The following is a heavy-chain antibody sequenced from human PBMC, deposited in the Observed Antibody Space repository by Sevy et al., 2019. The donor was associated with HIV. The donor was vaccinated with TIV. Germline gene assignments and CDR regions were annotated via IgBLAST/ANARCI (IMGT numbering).Heavy chain of an antibody. CDR3: AITKDYYDNSGYPFDY. J-gene: IGHJ4*02. D-gene: IGHD3-22*01. CDR1: GYTLSELS. CDR2: FDPEDGET. Sequence: ASVKVSCKVFGYTLSELSMHWVRQTPGKGREWMGSFDPEDGETIYAQKFQGRVAMTEDTSTDTAYMELRSLRSEDTAVFYCAITKDYYDNSGYPFDYWGQGTLVTVSS. V-gene: IGHV1-24*01.